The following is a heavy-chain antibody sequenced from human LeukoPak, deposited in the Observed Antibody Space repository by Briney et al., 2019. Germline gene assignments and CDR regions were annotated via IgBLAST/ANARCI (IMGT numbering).Heavy chain of an antibody. J-gene: IGHJ4*02. CDR2: IVSSSSYI. CDR3: ARESGSLRPDY. V-gene: IGHV3-21*01. CDR1: GFTFSSYS. D-gene: IGHD1-26*01. Sequence: PGGSLRLSCAASGFTFSSYSMNWVRQARGKGLGWVGSIVSSSSYIYYADSVKGRFTISRDNAKNSLYLQMNSLRAEDTAVYYCARESGSLRPDYWGQGTLVTVSS.